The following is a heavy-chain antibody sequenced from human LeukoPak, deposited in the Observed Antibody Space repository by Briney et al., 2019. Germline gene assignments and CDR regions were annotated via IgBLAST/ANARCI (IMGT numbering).Heavy chain of an antibody. CDR3: AKGHLAAAGNLAFDY. CDR1: GFTFSSYA. V-gene: IGHV3-23*01. J-gene: IGHJ4*02. CDR2: ISGSGGST. Sequence: HPGGSLRLSCAASGFTFSSYAMSWVRQAPGKGLEWVSAISGSGGSTYYAASVKGRFTISRDNSKNTLYLQMNSLRAEDTAVYYCAKGHLAAAGNLAFDYWGQGTLVTVSS. D-gene: IGHD6-13*01.